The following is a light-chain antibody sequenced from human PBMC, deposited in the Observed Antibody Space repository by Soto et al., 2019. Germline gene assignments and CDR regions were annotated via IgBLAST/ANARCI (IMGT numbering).Light chain of an antibody. CDR2: AAS. CDR1: HAISNY. V-gene: IGKV1-27*01. CDR3: QKYDRAPRT. J-gene: IGKJ1*01. Sequence: DIQMTQSPPSLSASVGDRVTITCRASHAISNYLAWYQQKPGKVPELLIYAASTLQSGVPSRFSGSGSGTDFTLTISSRQPEDVATYYCQKYDRAPRTFGQGTKVEIK.